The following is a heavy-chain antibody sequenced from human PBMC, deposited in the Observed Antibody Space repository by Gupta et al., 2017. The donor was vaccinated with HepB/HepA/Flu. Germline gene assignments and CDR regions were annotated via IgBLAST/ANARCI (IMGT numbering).Heavy chain of an antibody. V-gene: IGHV4-59*08. CDR3: ARHGPITVAAKFDP. CDR2: IYNTGST. CDR1: GCSISNYY. D-gene: IGHD6-19*01. Sequence: QVQLQESDPGLVKPSETLSLTCTVSGCSISNYYWSWIRQPPGKGLEWIGYIYNTGSTSYNPSLKSRVSISIDTSKNLFSLKVTSVTAADTAVYYCARHGPITVAAKFDPWGQGTLVTVSS. J-gene: IGHJ5*02.